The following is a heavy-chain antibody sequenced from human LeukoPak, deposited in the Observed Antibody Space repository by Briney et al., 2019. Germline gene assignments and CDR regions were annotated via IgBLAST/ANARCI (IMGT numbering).Heavy chain of an antibody. D-gene: IGHD3-16*01. J-gene: IGHJ4*02. V-gene: IGHV1-69*02. Sequence: SXKVSCKASGGTFISYTISWVRQAPGQGLEWMGRIIPILGIANYAQKFQGRVTITADKSTSTAYMELSSLRSEDTAVYYCARGWDPAYYYFDYWGQGTLVTVSS. CDR3: ARGWDPAYYYFDY. CDR2: IIPILGIA. CDR1: GGTFISYT.